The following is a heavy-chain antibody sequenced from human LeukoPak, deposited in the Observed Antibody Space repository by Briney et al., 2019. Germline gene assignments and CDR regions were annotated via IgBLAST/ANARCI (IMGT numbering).Heavy chain of an antibody. D-gene: IGHD5-18*01. CDR1: GGSVNTGSYY. J-gene: IGHJ3*02. CDR3: ARQFDSYGYAFDM. V-gene: IGHV4-61*01. CDR2: IYYSGST. Sequence: SETLSLTCTVSGGSVNTGSYYWNWIRQPPGKGLEWIGFIYYSGSTSYNPSLKSRVTISVDTSENQFSLNLSSVTAADTAVYFCARQFDSYGYAFDMWGQGTMVTVSS.